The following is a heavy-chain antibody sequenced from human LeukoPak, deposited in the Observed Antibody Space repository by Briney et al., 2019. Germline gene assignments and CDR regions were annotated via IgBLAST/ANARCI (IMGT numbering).Heavy chain of an antibody. CDR1: GFTFSFYW. J-gene: IGHJ4*02. D-gene: IGHD2-15*01. CDR3: AKDFFVLVAATPAYFDY. CDR2: ISGSGGST. V-gene: IGHV3-23*01. Sequence: GGPLRLSCAASGFTFSFYWMSWVRPAPGKGLEWVSAISGSGGSTYYADSVKGRFTISRDNSKNTLYLQMNSLRAEDTAVYYCAKDFFVLVAATPAYFDYWGQGTLVTVSS.